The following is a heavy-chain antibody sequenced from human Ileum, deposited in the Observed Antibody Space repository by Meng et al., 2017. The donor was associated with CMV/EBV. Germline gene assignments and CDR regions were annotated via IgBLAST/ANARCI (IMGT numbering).Heavy chain of an antibody. V-gene: IGHV1-18*01. Sequence: ASVKVSCKASGYTFASYGISWVRQAPGQGLEGMGWISAYNGNTNYAQKLQGRVTLTTDTSTSTAYMELRRLRSGDTAVYYCARRGVPAAINYFVNWGQGTLVTVSS. CDR1: GYTFASYG. CDR3: ARRGVPAAINYFVN. CDR2: ISAYNGNT. D-gene: IGHD2-2*01. J-gene: IGHJ4*02.